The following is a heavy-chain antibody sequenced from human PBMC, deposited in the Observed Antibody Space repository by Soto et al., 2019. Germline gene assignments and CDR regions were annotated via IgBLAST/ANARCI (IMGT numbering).Heavy chain of an antibody. V-gene: IGHV5-51*01. CDR1: GYSFTSYW. D-gene: IGHD2-2*02. Sequence: RGESLKISCKGSGYSFTSYWIGWVRQMPGKGLEWMGIIYPGDSDTRYSPSFQGQVTISADKSISTAYLQWSSLKASDTAMYYCAINGGDCNSTSSYNLPPPHYFYYGMGDWGQGTTVTVSS. J-gene: IGHJ6*02. CDR3: AINGGDCNSTSSYNLPPPHYFYYGMGD. CDR2: IYPGDSDT.